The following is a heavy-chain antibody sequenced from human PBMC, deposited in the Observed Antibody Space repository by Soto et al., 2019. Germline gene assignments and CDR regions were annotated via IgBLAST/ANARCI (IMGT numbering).Heavy chain of an antibody. Sequence: PSETPSLTCTVSGGSISSYYWSWIRQRPGKGLEWIGYIYYSGSTNYNPSLKSRVTISVDTSKNQFSLKLSSVTAADTAVYYCARVLFGRGNWFDPWGQGTLVTVSS. D-gene: IGHD3-3*01. CDR1: GGSISSYY. J-gene: IGHJ5*02. CDR3: ARVLFGRGNWFDP. V-gene: IGHV4-59*13. CDR2: IYYSGST.